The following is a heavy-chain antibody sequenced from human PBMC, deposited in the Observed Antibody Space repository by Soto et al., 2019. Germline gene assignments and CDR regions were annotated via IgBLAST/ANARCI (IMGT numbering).Heavy chain of an antibody. CDR2: IIPFFGTA. D-gene: IGHD3-22*01. CDR3: ARTHFDTSGYYSSALEY. J-gene: IGHJ4*02. CDR1: GGTFNSYV. V-gene: IGHV1-69*06. Sequence: QVQLVQSGAEVTTPGSSVKVSCKASGGTFNSYVINWVRQAPGQGLGWRGGIIPFFGTAEYAQKLQGSVTITAAKAASTAYMALGSLKAGDTAVYYGARTHFDTSGYYSSALEYFGQGSQVSVSS.